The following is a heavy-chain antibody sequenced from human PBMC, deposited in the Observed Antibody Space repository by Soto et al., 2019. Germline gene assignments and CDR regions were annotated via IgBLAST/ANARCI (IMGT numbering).Heavy chain of an antibody. CDR3: AKDSVGSGWQLGDY. Sequence: QVQLVESGGGVVQPGRSLRLSCAASGFTFSSYGMHWVRQAPGKGLEWVAVISYDGSNKYYADSVKGRFTISRDNSKNTLYLQMNSLRAEDTAVYYCAKDSVGSGWQLGDYWGQGTLVTVSS. CDR2: ISYDGSNK. J-gene: IGHJ4*02. V-gene: IGHV3-30*18. CDR1: GFTFSSYG. D-gene: IGHD6-19*01.